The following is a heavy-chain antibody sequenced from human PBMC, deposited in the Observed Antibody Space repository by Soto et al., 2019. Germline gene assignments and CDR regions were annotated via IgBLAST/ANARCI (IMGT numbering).Heavy chain of an antibody. Sequence: ASVKVSCKASGYTFTSYDINWVRQATGQGLEWMGWMNPNSGNTGYAQKFQGRVTMTRNTSISTAYMELSSLRSEDTAVYYCAREGFNPSTFRYYYYYGLDVWGQGTTVTVSS. CDR2: MNPNSGNT. CDR1: GYTFTSYD. D-gene: IGHD3-16*01. CDR3: AREGFNPSTFRYYYYYGLDV. V-gene: IGHV1-8*01. J-gene: IGHJ6*02.